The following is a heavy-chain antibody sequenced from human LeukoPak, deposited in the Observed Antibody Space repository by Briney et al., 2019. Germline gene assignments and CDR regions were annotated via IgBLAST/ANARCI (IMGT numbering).Heavy chain of an antibody. CDR3: ARDLVCSGANCFSVWFDP. J-gene: IGHJ5*02. CDR2: IYSTGIT. D-gene: IGHD2-15*01. V-gene: IGHV4-4*07. CDR1: GYSISNGYY. Sequence: NPSETLSLTCTVSGYSISNGYYWSWIRQSAGKGLEWIGRIYSTGITDYNPSLKSRVSMSIDMSKNQFSLKLYSVTAADTAVYFCARDLVCSGANCFSVWFDPWGQGTLVTVSS.